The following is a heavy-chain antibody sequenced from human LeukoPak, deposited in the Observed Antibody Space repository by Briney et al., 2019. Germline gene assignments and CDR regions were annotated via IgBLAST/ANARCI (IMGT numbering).Heavy chain of an antibody. D-gene: IGHD6-19*01. CDR2: FYHGGST. Sequence: PSETLSLTCTVSGYPISSGYYWGWIRQPPGKGLEWITTFYHGGSTYYNPSLKSRVSISVGTFNNQFSLNLSSVTAADTAVYFCARDRVRYPSYWYHGFDIWGQGTSVTGSS. CDR3: ARDRVRYPSYWYHGFDI. J-gene: IGHJ3*02. CDR1: GYPISSGYY. V-gene: IGHV4-38-2*02.